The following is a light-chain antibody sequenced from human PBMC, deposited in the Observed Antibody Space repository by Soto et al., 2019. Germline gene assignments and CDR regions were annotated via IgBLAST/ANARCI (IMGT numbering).Light chain of an antibody. V-gene: IGLV1-47*01. CDR1: SSNIGSDF. CDR2: HNY. Sequence: QSVLTQAPSASGTPGQRVTISCSGSSSNIGSDFVSWYQQLPGTAPKLLIYHNYHRPSGVPDRFSGSKSGTSASLAISDLRSEDEADYYCSTLDDSLSSYVFGDGTTLTVL. J-gene: IGLJ1*01. CDR3: STLDDSLSSYV.